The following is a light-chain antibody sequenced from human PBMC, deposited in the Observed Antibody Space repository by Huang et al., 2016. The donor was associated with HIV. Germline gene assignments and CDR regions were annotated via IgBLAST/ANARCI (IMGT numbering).Light chain of an antibody. CDR3: QQLSTYPIT. CDR1: QDINTN. CDR2: AAS. Sequence: IQLTQSPSSLSASVGDRVIITCRASQDINTNLAWYQQKPGKAHKVLIYAASTLQSGVPSRFSGAASGIYFSLTIDNLQPEDFATYYCQQLSTYPITFGQGTLLDVK. V-gene: IGKV1-9*01. J-gene: IGKJ5*01.